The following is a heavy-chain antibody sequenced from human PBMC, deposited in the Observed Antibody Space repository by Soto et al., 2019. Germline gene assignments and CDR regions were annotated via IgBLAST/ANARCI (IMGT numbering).Heavy chain of an antibody. D-gene: IGHD5-18*01. CDR2: ISSSSSTI. CDR1: GLTFTSYS. J-gene: IGHJ4*02. V-gene: IGHV3-48*02. CDR3: ARDRGYTYGFDY. Sequence: GGSLRLSCAASGLTFTSYSMNWVRQAPGKGLEWVSFISSSSSTIYYADSVKGRFTISRDNAKNSLYLQMNSLRDEDTAVYYCARDRGYTYGFDYWGQGTLVTVSS.